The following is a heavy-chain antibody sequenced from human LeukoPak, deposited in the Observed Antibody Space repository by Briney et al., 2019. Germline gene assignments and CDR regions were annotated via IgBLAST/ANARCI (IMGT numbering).Heavy chain of an antibody. Sequence: PSETLSLTCTVSGGSISSSSYYWSWIRQPPGKGLEWIGYIYYSGSTNYNPSLKSRVTISVDTSKNQFSLKLSSVTAADTAVYYCARLDYYFDYWGQGTLVTVSS. CDR3: ARLDYYFDY. J-gene: IGHJ4*02. V-gene: IGHV4-61*05. CDR2: IYYSGST. CDR1: GGSISSSSYY.